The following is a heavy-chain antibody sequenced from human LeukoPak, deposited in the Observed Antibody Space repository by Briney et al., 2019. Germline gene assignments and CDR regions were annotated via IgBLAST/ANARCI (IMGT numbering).Heavy chain of an antibody. CDR2: INSDGSTT. CDR3: ARGPNSNWSGLDF. J-gene: IGHJ4*02. D-gene: IGHD6-6*01. Sequence: GGSLRLSCAASGFTFSSYWMHWVRQAPGKGLVWVSNINSDGSTTTYADSVKGRFTISRDNAENTLYLQVNNLRAEDTAVYYCARGPNSNWSGLDFWGQGTLLTVSS. CDR1: GFTFSSYW. V-gene: IGHV3-74*01.